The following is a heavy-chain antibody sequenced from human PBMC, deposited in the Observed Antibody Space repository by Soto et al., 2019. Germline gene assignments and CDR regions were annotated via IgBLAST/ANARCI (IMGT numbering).Heavy chain of an antibody. CDR3: AKQPSNRVRGVSSSGLDV. CDR1: GYSFTSYY. CDR2: IHPGDSET. D-gene: IGHD3-10*01. V-gene: IGHV5-51*01. J-gene: IGHJ6*02. Sequence: GESLKISCKGSGYSFTSYYIAWVRQMPGKGLEWMGIIHPGDSETRYSPSFQGHVIISADKSISSAYLQWSSLEAADTAMYYCAKQPSNRVRGVSSSGLDVWGQGTTVTVSS.